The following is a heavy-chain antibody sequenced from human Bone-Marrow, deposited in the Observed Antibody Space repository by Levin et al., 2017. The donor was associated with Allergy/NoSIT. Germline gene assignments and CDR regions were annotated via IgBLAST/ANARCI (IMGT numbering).Heavy chain of an antibody. CDR1: GFTFSSYA. V-gene: IGHV3-23*01. Sequence: GGSLRLSCAASGFTFSSYAMSWVRQAPGKGLEWVSSISGSGTITHYAESVKGRFTISRDISKNMLHLQMNSLRAEDTAIYFCAQEGIAVAGYYFDSWGQGTLVTVSS. CDR3: AQEGIAVAGYYFDS. CDR2: ISGSGTIT. J-gene: IGHJ4*02. D-gene: IGHD6-19*01.